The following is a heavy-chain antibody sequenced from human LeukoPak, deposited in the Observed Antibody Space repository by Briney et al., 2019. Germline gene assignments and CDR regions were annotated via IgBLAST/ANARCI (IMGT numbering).Heavy chain of an antibody. CDR3: ARHAIYSGDYSYWFDP. J-gene: IGHJ5*02. V-gene: IGHV4-59*08. CDR1: VGSISSYY. Sequence: SETLSLTCTVSVGSISSYYWSWIRHPPGKGLEWIAYIYYGGSTNYNPSLKSRASISVDTSKNLCSLRLSSVTAADTAVYYCARHAIYSGDYSYWFDPWGLGTLVTVSS. CDR2: IYYGGST. D-gene: IGHD1-26*01.